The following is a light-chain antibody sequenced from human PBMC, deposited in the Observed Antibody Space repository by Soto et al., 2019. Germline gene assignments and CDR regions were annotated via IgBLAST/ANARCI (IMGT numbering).Light chain of an antibody. CDR2: DAS. CDR1: QSVSSY. Sequence: DIVLTQSPVTRSLSPGERATLSCRASQSVSSYLAWYQQKPGQAPRLLIYDASNRATGIPARFSGSGSRTDFTLTISSREPEDFAVYYCQQRSNWPSTFGGGTKVEIK. V-gene: IGKV3-11*01. J-gene: IGKJ4*01. CDR3: QQRSNWPST.